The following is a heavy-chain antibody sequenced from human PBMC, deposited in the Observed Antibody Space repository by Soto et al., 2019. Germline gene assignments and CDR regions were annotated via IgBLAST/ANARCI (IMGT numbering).Heavy chain of an antibody. D-gene: IGHD6-19*01. V-gene: IGHV4-4*02. CDR2: IYHSGSA. J-gene: IGHJ4*02. CDR3: ARDAAVPGETDRFDY. Sequence: SETLSLTCAVSGDSISSNVWWSWVRQPPGKGLEWIGEIYHSGSANFNPSLKSRVTMSVDTSKNQFSLKLNSVTAADTAMYYCARDAAVPGETDRFDYWGQGTLVTVSS. CDR1: GDSISSNVW.